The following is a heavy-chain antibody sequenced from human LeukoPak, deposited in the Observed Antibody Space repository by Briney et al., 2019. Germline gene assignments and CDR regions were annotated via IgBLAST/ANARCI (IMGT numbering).Heavy chain of an antibody. CDR3: ACEGNAFDI. CDR1: GGSISSYY. CDR2: IYYSGST. Sequence: KPSETLSLTCTVSGGSISSYYWSWLRQPPGKGLEWIGYIYYSGSTNYNPSLKSRVTISVDTSKNQFSLKLSSVTAADTAVYYCACEGNAFDIWGQGTMVTVSS. V-gene: IGHV4-59*01. J-gene: IGHJ3*02.